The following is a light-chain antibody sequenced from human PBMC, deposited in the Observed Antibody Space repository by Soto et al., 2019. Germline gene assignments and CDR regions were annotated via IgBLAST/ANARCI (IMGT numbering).Light chain of an antibody. V-gene: IGKV1-9*01. CDR1: QGISSF. CDR2: AAS. J-gene: IGKJ5*01. CDR3: QQLYKFPLT. Sequence: DIHLTQSPSFLSASVGDRVTITCRASQGISSFLAWYQQKPGKAPNLLMYAASTLQSGVPSRFSGGESGTEYTLTISSLQPEDSATYYCQQLYKFPLTFGQGTRLEIK.